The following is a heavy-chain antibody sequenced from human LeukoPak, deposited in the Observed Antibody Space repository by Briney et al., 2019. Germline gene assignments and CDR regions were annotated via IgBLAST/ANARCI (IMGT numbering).Heavy chain of an antibody. J-gene: IGHJ6*02. CDR3: ARNRVTIYGDYYYYYGMDV. CDR1: GGSISSGGYY. Sequence: SETLSLTCTVSGGSISSGGYYWSWIRQHPGEGLEWIGYIYYSGSTYYNPSLKSRVTISVDTSKNQFSLKLSSVTAADTAVYYCARNRVTIYGDYYYYYGMDVWGQGTTVTVSS. CDR2: IYYSGST. V-gene: IGHV4-31*03. D-gene: IGHD3-3*01.